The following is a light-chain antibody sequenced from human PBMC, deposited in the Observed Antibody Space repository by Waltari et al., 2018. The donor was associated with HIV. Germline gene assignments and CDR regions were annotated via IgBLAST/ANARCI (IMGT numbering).Light chain of an antibody. J-gene: IGLJ3*02. CDR1: SRDVGGYYY. V-gene: IGLV2-11*01. Sequence: QSALTQPRPVSGSPGQSVTIPCTGTSRDVGGYYYVPWYQQPPGKAPKLMIYDVSKRPSGVPDRFSGSKSGNTASLTISGLQAEDEADYYCCSYAGSYTWVFGGGTKLTVL. CDR3: CSYAGSYTWV. CDR2: DVS.